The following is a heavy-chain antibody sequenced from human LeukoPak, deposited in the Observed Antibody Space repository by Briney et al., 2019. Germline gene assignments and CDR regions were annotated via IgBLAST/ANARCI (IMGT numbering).Heavy chain of an antibody. D-gene: IGHD3-10*02. J-gene: IGHJ4*02. Sequence: SETLSLTCVVSGGSISAYYWNWIRQPAGKGLEWIGRLHSSGETTSNPSLMSRATMSLDTSRNHFSLNLTSVTAADTAVYYCATMFGESSDFDHWGQGTLVTVSS. CDR3: ATMFGESSDFDH. CDR1: GGSISAYY. CDR2: LHSSGET. V-gene: IGHV4-4*07.